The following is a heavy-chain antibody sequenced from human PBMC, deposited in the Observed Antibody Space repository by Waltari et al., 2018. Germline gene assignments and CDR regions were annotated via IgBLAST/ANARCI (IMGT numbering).Heavy chain of an antibody. Sequence: QVQLQESGPGLVKPSETLSLTCAVSGYSISSGYYWGWIRQPPGKGLEWIGSIYHSGSTYYNPSLKSRVTISVDTSKNQFSLKLSSVTAADTAVYYCARVSSMYYYDSEVGVFDYWGQGTLVTVSS. D-gene: IGHD3-22*01. CDR3: ARVSSMYYYDSEVGVFDY. CDR2: IYHSGST. CDR1: GYSISSGYY. J-gene: IGHJ4*02. V-gene: IGHV4-38-2*01.